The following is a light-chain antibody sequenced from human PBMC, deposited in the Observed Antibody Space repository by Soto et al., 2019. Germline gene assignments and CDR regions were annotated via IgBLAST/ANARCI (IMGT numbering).Light chain of an antibody. V-gene: IGKV3-20*01. J-gene: IGKJ1*01. CDR2: GAS. Sequence: ETVLTQSPGTLSLSAGERATLSCRASQTIRSNYLAWYRQTPGQAPRLLIYGASNRATGIADRFSGSGSGTDFTLIISRLEPEDFALYYCQQYCSSPLTFGQGTKVEIK. CDR3: QQYCSSPLT. CDR1: QTIRSNY.